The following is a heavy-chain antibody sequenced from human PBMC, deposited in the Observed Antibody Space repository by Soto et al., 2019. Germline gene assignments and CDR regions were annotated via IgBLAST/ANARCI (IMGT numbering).Heavy chain of an antibody. V-gene: IGHV1-69*13. CDR2: IIPIFGTA. CDR1: GGTFSSYA. D-gene: IGHD2-2*01. J-gene: IGHJ6*02. Sequence: ASVKVSCKASGGTFSSYAISWVRQAPGQGLEWMGGIIPIFGTANYAQKFQGRVTITADESTSTAYMELSSLRSEDTAVYYCATKPKYCSSTRSLATDYYYYGMDVWGQGTTGTFSS. CDR3: ATKPKYCSSTRSLATDYYYYGMDV.